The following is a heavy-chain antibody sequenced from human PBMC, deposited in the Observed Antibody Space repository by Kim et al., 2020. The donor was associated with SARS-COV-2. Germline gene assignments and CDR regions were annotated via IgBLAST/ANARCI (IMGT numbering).Heavy chain of an antibody. CDR3: ARRRSTMVQGVIINSYGMDV. D-gene: IGHD3-10*01. CDR2: INTNTGNP. CDR1: GYTFTSYA. J-gene: IGHJ6*02. Sequence: ASVKVSCKASGYTFTSYAMNWVRQAPGQGLEWMGWINTNTGNPTYAQGFTGRFVFSLDTSVSTAYLQISSLKAEDTAVYYCARRRSTMVQGVIINSYGMDVWGQGTTVTVSS. V-gene: IGHV7-4-1*02.